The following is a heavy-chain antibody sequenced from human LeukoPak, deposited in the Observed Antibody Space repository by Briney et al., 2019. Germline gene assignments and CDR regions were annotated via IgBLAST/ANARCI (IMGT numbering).Heavy chain of an antibody. Sequence: GASVKVSCKASGGTFSSYAISWARQAPGQGLEWMGGIIPIFGTANYAQKFQGRVTITADESTSTAYMELSSLRSEDTAVYYCARERSFGPQLGIDYWGQGTLVTVSS. V-gene: IGHV1-69*13. D-gene: IGHD1-1*01. CDR3: ARERSFGPQLGIDY. CDR2: IIPIFGTA. CDR1: GGTFSSYA. J-gene: IGHJ4*02.